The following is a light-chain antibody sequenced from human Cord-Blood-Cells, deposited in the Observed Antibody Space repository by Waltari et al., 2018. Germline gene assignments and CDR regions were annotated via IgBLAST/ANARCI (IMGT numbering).Light chain of an antibody. CDR2: RNN. V-gene: IGLV1-47*01. J-gene: IGLJ3*02. Sequence: QSVLTQPPSASGTPGQRVTISCSGSSSNIGSNYVYWYQQLPGTAPKHLIYRNNQRPSGVPDRFAGAKSCTSASLAISGLRYEDEADYYCAAWDDSLSGRVFGGGTKLTVL. CDR1: SSNIGSNY. CDR3: AAWDDSLSGRV.